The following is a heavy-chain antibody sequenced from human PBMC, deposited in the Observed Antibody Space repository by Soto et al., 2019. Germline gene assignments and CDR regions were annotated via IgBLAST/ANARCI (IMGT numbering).Heavy chain of an antibody. J-gene: IGHJ4*02. CDR1: GYTFTSYG. CDR3: ATGWFGEFVYYFDY. Sequence: QVQLVQSGAEVKKSGASVKVSCKASGYTFTSYGISWVRQAPGQGLEWMGWISAYNGNTNYAQKLQGRVTMTPDTATSTAYMELRSLRSDDTAVYYCATGWFGEFVYYFDYWGQGTLVTVSS. V-gene: IGHV1-18*01. D-gene: IGHD3-10*01. CDR2: ISAYNGNT.